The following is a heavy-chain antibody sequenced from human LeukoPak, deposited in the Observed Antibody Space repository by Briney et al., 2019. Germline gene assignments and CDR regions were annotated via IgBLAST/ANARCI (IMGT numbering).Heavy chain of an antibody. CDR1: GGSISSYY. J-gene: IGHJ4*02. CDR2: IYYSGST. V-gene: IGHV4-59*01. Sequence: ASETLSLTCTVSGGSISSYYWSWIRQPPGKGLGWIGYIYYSGSTNYNPSLKSRVTISVDTSKNQFSLKLSSATAADTAVYYCARGYSYGLEAYFDYWGQGTLVTVSS. CDR3: ARGYSYGLEAYFDY. D-gene: IGHD5-18*01.